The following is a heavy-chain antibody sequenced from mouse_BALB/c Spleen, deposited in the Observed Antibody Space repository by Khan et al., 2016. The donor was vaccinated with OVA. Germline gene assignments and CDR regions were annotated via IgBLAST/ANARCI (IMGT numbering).Heavy chain of an antibody. CDR2: ISYSGST. D-gene: IGHD2-14*01. CDR1: GYSITSGYG. J-gene: IGHJ4*01. Sequence: EVQLVESGPGLVKPSQSLSLTCTVTGYSITSGYGWNWIRQFPGNKLEWMGYISYSGSTNYNPSLKSRISITRDTSKNQFFLQLNSVTTEDTATYYCARSLYYSYGYALDCWGRGTSVTVSS. CDR3: ARSLYYSYGYALDC. V-gene: IGHV3-2*02.